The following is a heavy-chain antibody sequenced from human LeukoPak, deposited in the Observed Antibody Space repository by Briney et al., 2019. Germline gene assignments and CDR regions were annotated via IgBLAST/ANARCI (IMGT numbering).Heavy chain of an antibody. CDR2: ISSSSSSTI. J-gene: IGHJ3*02. Sequence: GGSLRLSCAASGFTFSSYSMNWVRQAPGKGLEWVSYISSSSSSTIYYADSVKGRFTISRDNAKNSLYLQMNSLRAEDTAVYYCVKNRKPYYYDILTDYPYVFDIWGQGTMVIVSS. CDR1: GFTFSSYS. V-gene: IGHV3-48*01. D-gene: IGHD3-9*01. CDR3: VKNRKPYYYDILTDYPYVFDI.